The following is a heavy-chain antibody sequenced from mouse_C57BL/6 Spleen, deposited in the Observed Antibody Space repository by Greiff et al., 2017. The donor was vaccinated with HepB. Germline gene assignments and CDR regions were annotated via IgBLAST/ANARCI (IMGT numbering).Heavy chain of an antibody. CDR1: GYTFTSYW. CDR2: IDPSDSYT. Sequence: QVQLQQPGAELVKPGASVKLSCKASGYTFTSYWMQWVKQRPGQGLEWIGEIDPSDSYTNYNQKFKGKATLTVDTSSSTAYMQLSSLTSEDSAVYYGARRGSSGYYAYWGQGTLVTVSA. V-gene: IGHV1-50*01. CDR3: ARRGSSGYYAY. J-gene: IGHJ3*01. D-gene: IGHD3-2*02.